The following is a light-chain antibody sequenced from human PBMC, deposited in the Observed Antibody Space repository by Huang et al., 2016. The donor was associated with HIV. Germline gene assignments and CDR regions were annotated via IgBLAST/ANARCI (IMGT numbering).Light chain of an antibody. CDR2: GAS. CDR1: QSVSSTY. Sequence: EIVLTQSPGTLSFSPGEKAPLPCRASQSVSSTYLAWYQQKPGQTPRLLIYGASSRATGIRDRFSGSGSGTDFTLTISRLEPEDFAVYYCHHYGSSPSFGGGTKVEIK. V-gene: IGKV3-20*01. CDR3: HHYGSSPS. J-gene: IGKJ4*01.